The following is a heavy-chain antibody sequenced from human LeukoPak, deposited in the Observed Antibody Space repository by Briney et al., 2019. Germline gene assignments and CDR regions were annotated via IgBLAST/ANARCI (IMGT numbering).Heavy chain of an antibody. CDR1: GGSISSSSYY. J-gene: IGHJ4*02. Sequence: PSETLSLTCTVSGGSISSSSYYWGWIRQPPGKGLEWIGSIYYSGSTYYNPSLKSRVTISVDTPKNQFSLKLSSVTAADTAVYYCARQSIAARRFDYWGQGTLVTVSS. CDR2: IYYSGST. D-gene: IGHD6-6*01. V-gene: IGHV4-39*01. CDR3: ARQSIAARRFDY.